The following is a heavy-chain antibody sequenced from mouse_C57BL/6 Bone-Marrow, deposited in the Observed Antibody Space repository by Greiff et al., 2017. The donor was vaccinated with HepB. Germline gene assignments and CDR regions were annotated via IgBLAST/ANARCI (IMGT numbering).Heavy chain of an antibody. CDR2: IWTGGGT. CDR3: ARKTPLYYGNYGWYFDV. J-gene: IGHJ1*03. Sequence: QVQLQQSGPGLVAPSQSLSITCTVSGFSLTSYAISWVRQPPGTGLEWLGVIWTGGGTNYNSALKSRLSISKDNSKSQVFLKMNSLQTDDTARYYCARKTPLYYGNYGWYFDVWGTGTTVTVSS. V-gene: IGHV2-9-1*01. D-gene: IGHD2-1*01. CDR1: GFSLTSYA.